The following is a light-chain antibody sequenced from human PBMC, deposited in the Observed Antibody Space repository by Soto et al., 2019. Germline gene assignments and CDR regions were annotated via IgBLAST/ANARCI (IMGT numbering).Light chain of an antibody. CDR2: GNR. V-gene: IGLV1-40*01. Sequence: HSVLTQRASVFGAPGKRVTISCTGTRSTLGAGYDVHWYQQFPGTATKLLIYGNRNRPSGVPDRFSGSKSGTSASLTITGLQAEDEATYYCQSCDSSLSGSGVFGTGTKVTVL. CDR3: QSCDSSLSGSGV. CDR1: RSTLGAGYD. J-gene: IGLJ1*01.